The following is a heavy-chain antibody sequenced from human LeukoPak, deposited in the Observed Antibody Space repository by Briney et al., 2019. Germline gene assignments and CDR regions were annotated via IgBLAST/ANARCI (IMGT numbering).Heavy chain of an antibody. D-gene: IGHD3-10*01. J-gene: IGHJ4*02. Sequence: GGSLRLSCAASGFTFSSYGMHWVRQAPGKGLEWVAVISYDGSNKYYADSVKGRFTIPRDNSKNTLYLQMNSLRAEDTAVYYCAKEMVRGVGLHYWGQGTLVTVSS. CDR3: AKEMVRGVGLHY. CDR2: ISYDGSNK. CDR1: GFTFSSYG. V-gene: IGHV3-30*18.